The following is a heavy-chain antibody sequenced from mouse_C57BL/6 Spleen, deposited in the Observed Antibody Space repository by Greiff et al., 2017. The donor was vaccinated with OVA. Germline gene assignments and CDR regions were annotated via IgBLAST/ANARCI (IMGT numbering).Heavy chain of an antibody. CDR1: GYSITSGYY. J-gene: IGHJ3*01. CDR2: ISYDGSN. V-gene: IGHV3-6*01. D-gene: IGHD1-1*01. CDR3: ARGSDYYGSSYFAY. Sequence: EVKLVESGPGLVKPSQSLSLTCSVTGYSITSGYYWNWIRQFPGNKLEWMGYISYDGSNNYNPSLKNRISITRDTSKNQFFLKLNSETTEDTATYYCARGSDYYGSSYFAYWGQGTLVTVSA.